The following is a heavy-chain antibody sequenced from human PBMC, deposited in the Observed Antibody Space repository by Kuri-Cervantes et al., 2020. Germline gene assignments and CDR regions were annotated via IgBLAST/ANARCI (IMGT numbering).Heavy chain of an antibody. D-gene: IGHD2-8*01. V-gene: IGHV3-23*01. CDR2: ISGSGGST. J-gene: IGHJ3*02. Sequence: GESLKISCAASGFTFSSYAMSWVRQAPGKGLEWVSAISGSGGSTYYADSVKGRFTISRDNSKNTLYLQMNSLRAEDTAVYYCAKIMLYEKDAFDIWGRGTMVTVSS. CDR1: GFTFSSYA. CDR3: AKIMLYEKDAFDI.